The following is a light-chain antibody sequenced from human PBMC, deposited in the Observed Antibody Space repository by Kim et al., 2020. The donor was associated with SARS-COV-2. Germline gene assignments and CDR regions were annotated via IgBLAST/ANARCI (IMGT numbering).Light chain of an antibody. CDR1: QSISTW. J-gene: IGKJ5*01. Sequence: ASVRDRVTITCRASQSISTWLAWYQQKPGKAPKLLIYKASSLESGVPSRFSGSGSGTDFTLTISSLQPDDFATYYCQQYNDYLITFGQGTRLEIK. V-gene: IGKV1-5*03. CDR2: KAS. CDR3: QQYNDYLIT.